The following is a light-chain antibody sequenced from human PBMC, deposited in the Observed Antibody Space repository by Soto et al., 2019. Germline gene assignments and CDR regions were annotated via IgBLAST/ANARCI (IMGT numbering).Light chain of an antibody. CDR1: QSVSSN. CDR3: QQYYNWPPIT. CDR2: GAY. J-gene: IGKJ5*01. Sequence: EIVLTQSTGTLSLSPGERATSSRRDSQSVSSNLAWYQQKPGQAHRLIIYGAYNRATGIPARFSGRGSGTEFTLTIRSLKSEDFAVYYCQQYYNWPPITFGTGKRLEIK. V-gene: IGKV3-15*01.